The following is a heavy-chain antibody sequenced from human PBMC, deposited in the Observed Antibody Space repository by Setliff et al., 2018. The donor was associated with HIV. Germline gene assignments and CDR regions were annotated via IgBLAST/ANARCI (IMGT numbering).Heavy chain of an antibody. D-gene: IGHD2-2*02. V-gene: IGHV1-69*04. CDR1: RSTFNSHT. Sequence: SVKVSCKASRSTFNSHTINWVRQAPGQGLDWMGRIIPILGVANYAQRFQGKVTITADKSTSTAYMELTSLRSDDSAVYFCAKEQEIGSYLDPWGQGTLVTVSS. CDR2: IIPILGVA. CDR3: AKEQEIGSYLDP. J-gene: IGHJ5*02.